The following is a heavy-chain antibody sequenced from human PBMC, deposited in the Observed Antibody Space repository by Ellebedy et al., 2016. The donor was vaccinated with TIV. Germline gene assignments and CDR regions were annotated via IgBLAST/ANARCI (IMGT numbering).Heavy chain of an antibody. Sequence: GGSLRLSCAASGFTFSSYGMHWVRQAPGKGLEWVAVIWYDGSNKYYADSVKGRFTISRDNSKNTLYLQMNSLRAEDTAVYYCARGSSWGCSGGSCYFPYWGQGTLVTVSS. J-gene: IGHJ4*02. CDR2: IWYDGSNK. CDR1: GFTFSSYG. CDR3: ARGSSWGCSGGSCYFPY. D-gene: IGHD2-15*01. V-gene: IGHV3-33*01.